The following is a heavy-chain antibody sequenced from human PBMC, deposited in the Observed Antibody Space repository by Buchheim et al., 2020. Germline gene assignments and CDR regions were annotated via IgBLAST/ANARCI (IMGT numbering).Heavy chain of an antibody. CDR1: GDSISNTHYF. J-gene: IGHJ4*02. Sequence: QLQLQVSGPGLVKPSETLSLTCTVSGDSISNTHYFWGWIRQPPGKGLEWIGCIYYSGTTGNTYYNPSLKSRLTISLHTSKHQLSLKLSSVTAADTALYYCARGVTSGWYIDYWGQGAL. V-gene: IGHV4-39*01. CDR3: ARGVTSGWYIDY. D-gene: IGHD6-19*01. CDR2: IYYSGTTGNT.